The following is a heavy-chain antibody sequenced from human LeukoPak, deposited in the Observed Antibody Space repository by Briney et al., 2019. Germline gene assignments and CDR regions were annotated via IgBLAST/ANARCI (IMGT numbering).Heavy chain of an antibody. D-gene: IGHD3-22*01. CDR2: IYTSGST. CDR1: GGSISSYY. CDR3: ARDDTHYGSSGSFYDAFDI. Sequence: SESLSLTCTVSGGSISSYYWSWIRQPAGKGLEWIGRIYTSGSTNYNPSLKSRVTMSVDTSKNQFSLKLSSVTAADTAVYYCARDDTHYGSSGSFYDAFDIWGQGTMVTVSS. V-gene: IGHV4-4*07. J-gene: IGHJ3*02.